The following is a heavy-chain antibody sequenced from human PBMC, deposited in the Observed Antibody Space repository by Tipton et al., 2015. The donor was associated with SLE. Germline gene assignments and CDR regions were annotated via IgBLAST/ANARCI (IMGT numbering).Heavy chain of an antibody. CDR3: ARVLGSYYGMDV. Sequence: SLRLSCAASGFTFSSYGMHWVRQAPGKGLEWVAVISYDGSNKYYTDSVKGRFTISRDNSRNTLYLQMNSLRAEDTAVYHCARVLGSYYGMDVWGQGTTVTVSS. J-gene: IGHJ6*02. CDR1: GFTFSSYG. CDR2: ISYDGSNK. V-gene: IGHV3-30*03.